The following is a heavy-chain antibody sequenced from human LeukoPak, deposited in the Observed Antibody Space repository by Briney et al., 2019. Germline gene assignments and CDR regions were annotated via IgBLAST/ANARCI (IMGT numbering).Heavy chain of an antibody. J-gene: IGHJ4*02. CDR3: ARHEDRNWYFDH. CDR1: GGSISSSYYY. CDR2: IYYSGST. D-gene: IGHD1-1*01. V-gene: IGHV4-39*01. Sequence: SETLSLTCTVSGGSISSSYYYWGWIRQPRGKGLEWIGTIYYSGSTYYNPSLKSRVTISVDTSKNQFSLKLSSVTAPHTAVYYCARHEDRNWYFDHWGQGTLVTVSS.